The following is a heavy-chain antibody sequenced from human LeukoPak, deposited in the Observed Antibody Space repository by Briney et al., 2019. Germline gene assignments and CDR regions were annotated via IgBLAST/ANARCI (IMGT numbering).Heavy chain of an antibody. CDR2: TYYRSKWYN. J-gene: IGHJ6*02. Sequence: SQTLSLTCAISGDSVSSNSAAWNWIRQSPSRGLEWLGRTYYRSKWYNDYAVSVKSRITINPDTSKNQFSLQLNSVTPEDAAVYYCARDHYYGSGSYYYYGMDVWGQGTTVTVSS. CDR3: ARDHYYGSGSYYYYGMDV. V-gene: IGHV6-1*01. D-gene: IGHD3-10*01. CDR1: GDSVSSNSAA.